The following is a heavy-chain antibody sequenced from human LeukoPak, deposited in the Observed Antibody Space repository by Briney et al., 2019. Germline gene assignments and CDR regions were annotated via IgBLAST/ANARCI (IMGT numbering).Heavy chain of an antibody. J-gene: IGHJ5*02. D-gene: IGHD6-13*01. CDR1: GYSISSGYY. Sequence: SETLSLTCTVSGYSISSGYYWGWIRQPPGKGLEWIGSIYHSGSTYYNPSLKSRVTISVDTSKNQFSLKLSSVTAADTAVYYCARRSSSWPNWFDPWGQGTLVTVSS. V-gene: IGHV4-38-2*02. CDR3: ARRSSSWPNWFDP. CDR2: IYHSGST.